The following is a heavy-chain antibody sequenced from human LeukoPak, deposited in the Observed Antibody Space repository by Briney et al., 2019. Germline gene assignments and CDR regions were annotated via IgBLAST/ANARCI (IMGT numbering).Heavy chain of an antibody. J-gene: IGHJ3*02. D-gene: IGHD6-19*01. CDR1: GGSIGSKSYY. CDR3: ARGSSGRCDAFDI. CDR2: IYYSGST. Sequence: SETLSLTCTVSGGSIGSKSYYWGWIRQPPGKGLEWIGSIYYSGSTYYNPSLKSRVTISVDTSKNQFSLKLSSVTAADTAVYYCARGSSGRCDAFDIWGQGTMVTVSS. V-gene: IGHV4-39*01.